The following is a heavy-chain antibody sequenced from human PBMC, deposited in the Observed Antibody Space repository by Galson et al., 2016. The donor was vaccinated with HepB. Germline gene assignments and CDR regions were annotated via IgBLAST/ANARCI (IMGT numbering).Heavy chain of an antibody. CDR1: GFNFDDYS. D-gene: IGHD1-26*01. CDR2: INKDGGTT. CDR3: AKERLGSKWVIFDS. V-gene: IGHV3-43*01. J-gene: IGHJ5*01. Sequence: LRLSCAASGFNFDDYSMHWVRQAPGKGLEWVSLINKDGGTTYYADSVKGRFTISRDNNKNSLYLQMNSLRTEDTALYYCAKERLGSKWVIFDSWGQGTLVTVSS.